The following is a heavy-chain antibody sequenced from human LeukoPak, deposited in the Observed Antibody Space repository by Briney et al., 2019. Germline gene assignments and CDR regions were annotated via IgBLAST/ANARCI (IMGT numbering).Heavy chain of an antibody. CDR2: ISAYNGNT. V-gene: IGHV1-18*01. J-gene: IGHJ4*02. CDR1: GYTFTSYG. D-gene: IGHD3-22*01. Sequence: ASVKVSCKASGYTFTSYGISWVRQAPGQGLEWMGWISAYNGNTNYAQKLQGRVTMTTDTSTSTAYKELRSLRSDDTAVYYCARDLRYYDSSGHQGLFDYWGQGTLVTVSS. CDR3: ARDLRYYDSSGHQGLFDY.